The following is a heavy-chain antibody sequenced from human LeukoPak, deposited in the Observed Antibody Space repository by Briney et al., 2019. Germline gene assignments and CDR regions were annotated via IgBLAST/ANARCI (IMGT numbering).Heavy chain of an antibody. J-gene: IGHJ4*02. CDR2: ISAYNGDT. Sequence: ASVKVSCKASGYTFTTYGISWVRQAPGQGLEWMGWISAYNGDTNYAQELQGRVTMTTVTSTNTVYMELRSLRSDDTAVYYCARDGRFGELLDYWGQGTLVTVSS. CDR3: ARDGRFGELLDY. CDR1: GYTFTTYG. V-gene: IGHV1-18*01. D-gene: IGHD3-10*01.